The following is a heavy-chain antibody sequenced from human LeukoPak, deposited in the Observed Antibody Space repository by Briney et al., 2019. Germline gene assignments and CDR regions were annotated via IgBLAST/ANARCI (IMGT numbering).Heavy chain of an antibody. D-gene: IGHD6-13*01. J-gene: IGHJ5*02. CDR1: GFTFSSYA. CDR2: VSGSAGGT. Sequence: PGGSLRLSCAASGFTFSSYAMIWVRQAPGKGLEWVSTVSGSAGGTYYADSVKGRFTISRDNSKNTLYLLMNSLRAEDTAVYYCAKGAAAGLVDWFDPWGQGTLVAVSS. V-gene: IGHV3-23*01. CDR3: AKGAAAGLVDWFDP.